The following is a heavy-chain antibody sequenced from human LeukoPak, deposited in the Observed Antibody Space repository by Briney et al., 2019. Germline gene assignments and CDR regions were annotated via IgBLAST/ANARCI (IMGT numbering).Heavy chain of an antibody. CDR3: ARGDSSGWYYYYYMDV. D-gene: IGHD6-19*01. J-gene: IGHJ6*03. Sequence: GASVKVSCKASGYTFTSYDINWVRQATGQGLEWMGWMNPNSGNTGYAQKFQGRVTMTRNTSISTAYMGLSSLRSEDTAVYYCARGDSSGWYYYYYMDVWGKGTTVTISS. V-gene: IGHV1-8*01. CDR1: GYTFTSYD. CDR2: MNPNSGNT.